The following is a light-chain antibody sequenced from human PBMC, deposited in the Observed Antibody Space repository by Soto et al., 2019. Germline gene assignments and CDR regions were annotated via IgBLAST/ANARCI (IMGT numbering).Light chain of an antibody. CDR2: KVS. CDR1: QSLGYSDGNTY. Sequence: DVVMTQSPLSLPVTLGQPASISCRSSQSLGYSDGNTYLNWFQQRPGQSPRRLIYKVSNRDSGVPDRFSGSGSSTDFTLKISRVEAEDVGIFYCMQGLRPMYTFGQGTKLEIK. V-gene: IGKV2-30*01. CDR3: MQGLRPMYT. J-gene: IGKJ2*01.